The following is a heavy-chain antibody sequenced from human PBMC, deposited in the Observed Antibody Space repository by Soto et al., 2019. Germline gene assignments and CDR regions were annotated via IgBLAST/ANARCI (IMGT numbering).Heavy chain of an antibody. CDR2: ISAYNGNT. J-gene: IGHJ5*02. CDR1: GYTFTSYG. V-gene: IGHV1-18*01. Sequence: QVQLVQSGAEVKKPGASVKVSCKASGYTFTSYGISWVRQAPGQGLEWMGWISAYNGNTNYAQKLQGRVTMTTDTATSTAYMELRSMRADDTVVYWRSNETAVADLDPWGQGTLGSVSA. D-gene: IGHD6-19*01. CDR3: SNETAVADLDP.